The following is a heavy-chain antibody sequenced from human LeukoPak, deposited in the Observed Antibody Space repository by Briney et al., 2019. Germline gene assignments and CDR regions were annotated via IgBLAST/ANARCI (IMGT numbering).Heavy chain of an antibody. CDR2: INHSGST. CDR1: GGSFSGYY. CDR3: ARGRYSYGSDDWFDP. J-gene: IGHJ5*02. V-gene: IGHV4-34*01. Sequence: PSETLSLTCAVYGGSFSGYYWSWIRQPPGKGLEWIGEINHSGSTNYNPSLKSRVTISVDTSKNQFSLKLSSVTAADTAVYYCARGRYSYGSDDWFDPWGQGTLVTVSS. D-gene: IGHD5-18*01.